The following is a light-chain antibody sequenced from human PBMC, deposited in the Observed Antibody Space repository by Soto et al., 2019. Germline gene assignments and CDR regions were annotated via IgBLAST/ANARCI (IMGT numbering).Light chain of an antibody. CDR3: QQRSNWPYT. J-gene: IGKJ2*01. CDR1: QSVYSM. CDR2: DAS. Sequence: EIVMTQSPATLSVSPGERATLSCRASQSVYSMLAWYQQKPGQAPRLLIYDASTRATGIPASFSGSGSGTDFTLTISSLEPEDFAVYYCQQRSNWPYTFGQGTKLEIK. V-gene: IGKV3-11*01.